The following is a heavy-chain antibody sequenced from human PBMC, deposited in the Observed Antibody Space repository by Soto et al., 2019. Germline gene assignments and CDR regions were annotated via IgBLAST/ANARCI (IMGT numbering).Heavy chain of an antibody. V-gene: IGHV4-39*02. D-gene: IGHD6-19*01. Sequence: SETLSLTCTVSGGSISSSSYYWGWIRQPPGKGLEWIGSTYYSGSTYYNPSLKSRVTISVDTSKNQFSLKLSSVTAADTAVYYCARDSSGWFLWAYGMDVWGQGTTVTVSS. CDR1: GGSISSSSYY. J-gene: IGHJ6*02. CDR3: ARDSSGWFLWAYGMDV. CDR2: TYYSGST.